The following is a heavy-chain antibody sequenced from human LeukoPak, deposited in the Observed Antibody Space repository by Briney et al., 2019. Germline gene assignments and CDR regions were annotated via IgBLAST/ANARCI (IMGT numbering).Heavy chain of an antibody. CDR3: AKGVLTYYYGSGSYSYFDY. Sequence: PSGTLSLTCAVSGGSISSSNWWSWVRPPPGKGLEWIGEIYHSGSTNYNPSLKSRVTISVDKSKNQFSLNLSSVTAADTALYYCAKGVLTYYYGSGSYSYFDYWGQGTLVTVSS. CDR1: GGSISSSNW. CDR2: IYHSGST. D-gene: IGHD3-10*01. J-gene: IGHJ4*02. V-gene: IGHV4-4*02.